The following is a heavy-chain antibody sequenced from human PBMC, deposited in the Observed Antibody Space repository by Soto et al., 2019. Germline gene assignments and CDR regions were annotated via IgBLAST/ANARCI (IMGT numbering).Heavy chain of an antibody. CDR1: GVTFSNYD. J-gene: IGHJ1*01. CDR2: IDYNEINQ. V-gene: IGHV3-33*01. Sequence: XGSLRLSCDAAGVTFSNYDSNWVRQAPGKGLEWVAGIDYNEINQYYIDPVKGRFTISRDQSKNTLYLQMNSLRAEDTAVYYCARDFCPVPTCYDLWGHGVLVTVSS. D-gene: IGHD2-2*01. CDR3: ARDFCPVPTCYDL.